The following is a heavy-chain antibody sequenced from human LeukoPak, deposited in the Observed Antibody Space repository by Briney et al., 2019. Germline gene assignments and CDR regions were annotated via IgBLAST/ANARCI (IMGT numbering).Heavy chain of an antibody. CDR2: INPSGGST. J-gene: IGHJ5*02. Sequence: ASVKVSCKASGYTFTSYYMHWVRQAPGQGLEWMGIINPSGGSTSYAQKFQGRVTMTRDMSTSTVYMELSSLRSEDTAVYYCARGHRRQWLSNWFDPWGQGTLVTVSS. V-gene: IGHV1-46*01. CDR1: GYTFTSYY. D-gene: IGHD6-19*01. CDR3: ARGHRRQWLSNWFDP.